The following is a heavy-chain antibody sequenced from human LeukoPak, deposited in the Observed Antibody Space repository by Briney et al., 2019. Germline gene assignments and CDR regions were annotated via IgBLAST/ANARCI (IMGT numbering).Heavy chain of an antibody. CDR1: GFTFSSYE. J-gene: IGHJ4*02. Sequence: PGGSLRLSCAASGFTFSSYEMNWVRQAPGKGLEWVSYISSSINTIYYADSVKGRFTISRDNAKNSLYLQMNSLRAEDTAVYHCARGPSGNNNLWMDYWGQGTLVTVSS. D-gene: IGHD3-10*01. V-gene: IGHV3-48*03. CDR2: ISSSINTI. CDR3: ARGPSGNNNLWMDY.